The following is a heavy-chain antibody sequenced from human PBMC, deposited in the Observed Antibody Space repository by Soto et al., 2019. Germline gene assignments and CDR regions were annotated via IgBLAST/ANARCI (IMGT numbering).Heavy chain of an antibody. Sequence: EVQLVESGGGLVQPGGSLRLSCVVSGFTFSTYGMTWVRQAPGKGLEWVSYISSGASSIFYADSVKGRFTISRDDAKNSLYLQMNSLRDEDTAGYYCARVGAVEYWGQGTLVTVSS. CDR1: GFTFSTYG. J-gene: IGHJ4*02. CDR2: ISSGASSI. D-gene: IGHD3-16*01. CDR3: ARVGAVEY. V-gene: IGHV3-48*02.